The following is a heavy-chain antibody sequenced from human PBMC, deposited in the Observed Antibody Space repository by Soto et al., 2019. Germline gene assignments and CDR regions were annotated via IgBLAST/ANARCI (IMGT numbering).Heavy chain of an antibody. D-gene: IGHD3-16*02. CDR2: IRYDGGST. CDR1: GFTFSSYG. CDR3: AKDLGDPDYDYIWGSYRYAFLN. V-gene: IGHV3-33*06. Sequence: PGGSLRLSCAASGFTFSSYGMHWVRQAPGKGLEWVAVIRYDGGSTYYADSVKGRFTISRDNSKNTLYLQMNSLRAEDTAVYYCAKDLGDPDYDYIWGSYRYAFLNWGQGTLVTVSS. J-gene: IGHJ4*02.